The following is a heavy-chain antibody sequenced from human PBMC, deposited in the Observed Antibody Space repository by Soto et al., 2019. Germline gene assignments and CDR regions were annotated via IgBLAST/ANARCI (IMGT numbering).Heavy chain of an antibody. CDR3: ARRSPSWAFDI. V-gene: IGHV3-23*01. Sequence: EVQLLESGGGLVQPGGSLRLSCAVSGLTFSNYAMSWVRQAPGKGLEWVSAVSGSGSSTYYADSVKGRYTISRDNSKNTLYLQMNSLRAEDTAVYYCARRSPSWAFDIWGQGTMVTVSS. D-gene: IGHD2-15*01. J-gene: IGHJ3*02. CDR1: GLTFSNYA. CDR2: VSGSGSST.